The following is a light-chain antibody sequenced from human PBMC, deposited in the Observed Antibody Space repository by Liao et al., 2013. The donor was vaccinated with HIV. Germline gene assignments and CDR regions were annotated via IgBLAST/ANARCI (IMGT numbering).Light chain of an antibody. CDR2: YDR. V-gene: IGLV3-21*01. Sequence: SYVLTQPPSVSVSPGKTARIVCGGENIGTKKVHWYQQKPGQAPVLVISYDRDRPSGIPERFSGSNSGNTATLTISRVEAGDEADYYCQAWDSNTGVFGPGTRLTVL. CDR3: QAWDSNTGV. J-gene: IGLJ1*01. CDR1: NIGTKK.